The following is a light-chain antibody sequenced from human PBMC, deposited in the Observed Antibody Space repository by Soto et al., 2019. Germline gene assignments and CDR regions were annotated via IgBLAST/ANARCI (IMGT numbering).Light chain of an antibody. V-gene: IGKV1-5*03. CDR3: QEYNSYV. CDR1: QSIGNW. CDR2: KAS. J-gene: IGKJ3*01. Sequence: DVQMTQAPSLLAASVFYIFILTFRASQSIGNWLAWYQQKPGKATKLLIYKASSLESGVPTRFSGSGSGTDFTLTISSLKPEDFATYYCQEYNSYVFGPGTKVDI.